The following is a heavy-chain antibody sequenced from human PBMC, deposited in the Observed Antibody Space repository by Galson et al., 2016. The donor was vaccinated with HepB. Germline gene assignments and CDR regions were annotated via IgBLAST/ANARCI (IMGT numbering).Heavy chain of an antibody. CDR1: GFPFSNYE. CDR2: MTNSGNTI. D-gene: IGHD6-19*01. Sequence: SLRLSCAASGFPFSNYEMNWVRQAPGKGLEWVSYMTNSGNTIYYADSVKGRFTFSRDNSKNSLYLQMNSLTAEDTATYYCARDRGNGWGWFDPWGQGTLVIVSS. CDR3: ARDRGNGWGWFDP. J-gene: IGHJ5*02. V-gene: IGHV3-48*03.